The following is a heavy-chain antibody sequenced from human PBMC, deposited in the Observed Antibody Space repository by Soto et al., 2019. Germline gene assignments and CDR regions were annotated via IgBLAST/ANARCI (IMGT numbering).Heavy chain of an antibody. CDR1: GGTFSSYA. Sequence: QVQLVQSGAEVKKPRSSVKVSCKASGGTFSSYAISWVRQAPGQGLEWMGGIIPIFGTANYAQKFQGRVTITADESTSIAYFELSSLRSEDTAVYYCARGGFHSSSWYSYFQHWGQGTLVTVSS. V-gene: IGHV1-69*01. CDR3: ARGGFHSSSWYSYFQH. D-gene: IGHD6-13*01. CDR2: IIPIFGTA. J-gene: IGHJ1*01.